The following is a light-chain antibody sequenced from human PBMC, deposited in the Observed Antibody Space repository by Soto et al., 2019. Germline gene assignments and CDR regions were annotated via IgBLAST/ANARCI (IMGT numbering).Light chain of an antibody. V-gene: IGKV3-20*01. Sequence: EIVLTQAPGTLSLSTGERATLACRASQRVSSSYLAWYQQKSGQAHRLLIYGASSRATGIPDRFSGSGSGTDFTLTISRLEPEDFAVYYCQQYGSAPTFGPGTKGDIK. CDR1: QRVSSSY. CDR2: GAS. CDR3: QQYGSAPT. J-gene: IGKJ3*01.